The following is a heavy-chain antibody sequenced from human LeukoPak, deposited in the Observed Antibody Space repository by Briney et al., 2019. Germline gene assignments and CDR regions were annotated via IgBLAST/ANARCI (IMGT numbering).Heavy chain of an antibody. J-gene: IGHJ4*02. V-gene: IGHV4-59*01. Sequence: PSETLSLTCTVSGGSISSYYWNWIRQSPGKGLEWIGYMYYSGSTNYNPSLKSRVTISVDTSKNESSLKLSSVTAADTAVYYCARTPATTWTNHFDYWGQGTLVTVSS. CDR3: ARTPATTWTNHFDY. CDR1: GGSISSYY. D-gene: IGHD4-17*01. CDR2: MYYSGST.